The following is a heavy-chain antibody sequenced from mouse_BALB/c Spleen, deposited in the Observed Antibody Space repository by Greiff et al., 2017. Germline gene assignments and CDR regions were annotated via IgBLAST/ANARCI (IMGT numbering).Heavy chain of an antibody. CDR1: GFSLTSYG. V-gene: IGHV2-2*02. Sequence: VKLQESGPGLVQPSQSLSITCTVSGFSLTSYGVHWVRPSPGKGLEWLGVIWSGGSTDYNAAFISRLSFSNDNSNSQVFFKMNSLQANDTAIYYCASKSPWGFDYWGQGTTVTVSS. CDR3: ASKSPWGFDY. D-gene: IGHD4-1*01. J-gene: IGHJ2*01. CDR2: IWSGGST.